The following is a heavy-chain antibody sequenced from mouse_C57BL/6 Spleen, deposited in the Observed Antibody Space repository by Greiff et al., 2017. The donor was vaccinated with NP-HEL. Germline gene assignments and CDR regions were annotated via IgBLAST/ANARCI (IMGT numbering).Heavy chain of an antibody. Sequence: QVQLQQPGAELVMPGASVKLSCKASGYTFTSYWMHWVKQRPGQGLEWIGEIDPSDSYTNYNQKFKGKSTLTVDKSSSTAYMQLSSLTSEDSAVYYCARSEDHGGYFDVWGTGTTVTVSS. CDR2: IDPSDSYT. D-gene: IGHD1-1*01. J-gene: IGHJ1*03. V-gene: IGHV1-69*01. CDR1: GYTFTSYW. CDR3: ARSEDHGGYFDV.